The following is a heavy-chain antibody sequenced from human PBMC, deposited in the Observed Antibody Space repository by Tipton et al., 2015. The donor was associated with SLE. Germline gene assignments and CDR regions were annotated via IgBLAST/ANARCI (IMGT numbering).Heavy chain of an antibody. D-gene: IGHD3-22*01. Sequence: TLSLTCTVSGGSISSGSYYWSWIRQPAGKGLEWIGYIYTSGSTNYNPSLKSRVTISVDKSKNQFSLKLSSVTAADTAVYYCARGVMTNYYDSSGYYWFDPWGQGTLVTVSS. CDR2: IYTSGST. CDR3: ARGVMTNYYDSSGYYWFDP. CDR1: GGSISSGSYY. V-gene: IGHV4-61*09. J-gene: IGHJ5*02.